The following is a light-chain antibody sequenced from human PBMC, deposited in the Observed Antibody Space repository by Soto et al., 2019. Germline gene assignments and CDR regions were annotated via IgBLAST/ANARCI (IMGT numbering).Light chain of an antibody. V-gene: IGKV1-5*01. CDR2: EAS. CDR1: ESIRTW. CDR3: QQYKNYPRT. J-gene: IGKJ1*01. Sequence: DIPMTQSPSTLSAYLGGRVTISCRASESIRTWWAWYQHKPGKAPKFLIYEASSLESGVPSRFSGSRSGTEFTRTSSNLQPADFATDFCQQYKNYPRTFGQGTKVDIK.